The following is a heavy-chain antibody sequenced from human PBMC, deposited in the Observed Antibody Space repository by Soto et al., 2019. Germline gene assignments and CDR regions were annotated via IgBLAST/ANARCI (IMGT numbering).Heavy chain of an antibody. V-gene: IGHV1-8*01. CDR2: MNTNSGNT. J-gene: IGHJ6*04. Sequence: GASVKVSCKASGYTFTSYDINWVRQATGQGLEWMGWMNTNSGNTGYAQKFQGRVTMTRNTSISTAYMELSSLRSEDTAVYYCARESRGYSYGLYCYYGMDVWGEGTTVTVSS. CDR3: ARESRGYSYGLYCYYGMDV. D-gene: IGHD5-18*01. CDR1: GYTFTSYD.